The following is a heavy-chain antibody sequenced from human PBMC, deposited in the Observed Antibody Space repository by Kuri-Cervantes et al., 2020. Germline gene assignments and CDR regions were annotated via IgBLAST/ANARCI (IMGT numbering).Heavy chain of an antibody. CDR1: GYTFTSHG. V-gene: IGHV1-2*02. J-gene: IGHJ3*02. D-gene: IGHD3-22*01. CDR3: ARQIVVDAFDI. Sequence: ASVKVSCKASGYTFTSHGISWVRQAPGQGLEWMGWINPNSGGTNYAQKFQGRVTMTRDTSISTAYMELSRLRSDDTAVYYCARQIVVDAFDIWGQGTMVTVSS. CDR2: INPNSGGT.